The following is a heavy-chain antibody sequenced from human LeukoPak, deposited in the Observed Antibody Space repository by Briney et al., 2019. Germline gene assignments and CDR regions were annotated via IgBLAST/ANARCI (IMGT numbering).Heavy chain of an antibody. CDR1: GFTFSSYW. Sequence: GGSLRLSCAASGFTFSSYWMSWVRQAPGKGLEWVANIKQDGSEKYYVDSVKGRFTISRHNANNSLYLQMNSLRAEDTAVYYCARGMVLVPAATLVYYSYMDVWGKGTTVTISS. V-gene: IGHV3-7*01. J-gene: IGHJ6*03. D-gene: IGHD2-2*01. CDR3: ARGMVLVPAATLVYYSYMDV. CDR2: IKQDGSEK.